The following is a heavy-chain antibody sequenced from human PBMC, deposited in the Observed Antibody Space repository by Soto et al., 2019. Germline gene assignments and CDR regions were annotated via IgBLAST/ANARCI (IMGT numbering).Heavy chain of an antibody. CDR1: GGSISSYY. D-gene: IGHD3-10*01. CDR2: IYYSGST. CDR3: ARLSGDYYGSDV. J-gene: IGHJ6*02. V-gene: IGHV4-59*01. Sequence: SETLSLTCTVSGGSISSYYWNWIRQPPGKGLEWIGDIYYSGSTNYSPSLKSRVTMSVDTSKNQFSLKLRSVTAADLAVYYCARLSGDYYGSDVWGQGTTVTVSS.